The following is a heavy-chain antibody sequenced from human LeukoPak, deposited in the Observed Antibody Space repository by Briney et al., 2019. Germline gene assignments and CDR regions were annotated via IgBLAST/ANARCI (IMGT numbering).Heavy chain of an antibody. D-gene: IGHD6-19*01. Sequence: GGSLRLSCAASGFTSNSYAMSWVRQAPGKGLEWVSAIVGDSVTFYTDSVKGRFTISRDNSKNTLYLQMNSLRAEDTAVYYCARESVDSGWHFDYWGQGTLVTVSS. CDR1: GFTSNSYA. V-gene: IGHV3-23*01. J-gene: IGHJ4*02. CDR2: IVGDSVT. CDR3: ARESVDSGWHFDY.